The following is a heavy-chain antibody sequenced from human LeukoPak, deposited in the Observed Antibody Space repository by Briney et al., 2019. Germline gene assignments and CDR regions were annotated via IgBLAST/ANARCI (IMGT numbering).Heavy chain of an antibody. D-gene: IGHD3-22*01. CDR2: ISSSSSTI. Sequence: GRSLRLSCAASGFTFSTYSMNWVRQAPGKGLEWVSYISSSSSTIYYADSVKGRFTISRDNAKTSLYLQMNSLRDEDTAVYYCARDASSGYYLNWFDPWGQGTLVTVSS. V-gene: IGHV3-48*02. CDR1: GFTFSTYS. CDR3: ARDASSGYYLNWFDP. J-gene: IGHJ5*02.